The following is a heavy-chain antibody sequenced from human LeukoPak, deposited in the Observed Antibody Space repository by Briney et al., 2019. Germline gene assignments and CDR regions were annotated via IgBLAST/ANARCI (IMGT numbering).Heavy chain of an antibody. D-gene: IGHD2-21*02. CDR1: GFTFSLYS. Sequence: GGSLSLSCAASGFTFSLYSMIWARQAPGKGLVWVSYISRGRCYIFYADSLKGRFTISRDNSKNSLYLQMNSLRVEDTAVYDWARAPPYCGGDCSDWYFDLWGRGTLVTVSS. J-gene: IGHJ2*01. V-gene: IGHV3-21*01. CDR3: ARAPPYCGGDCSDWYFDL. CDR2: ISRGRCYI.